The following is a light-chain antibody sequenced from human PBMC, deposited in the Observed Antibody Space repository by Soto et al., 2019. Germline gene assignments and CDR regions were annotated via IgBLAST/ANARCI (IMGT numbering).Light chain of an antibody. CDR1: RSVLYKSNNKNH. V-gene: IGKV4-1*01. J-gene: IGKJ4*01. CDR3: QQYFDVPFT. Sequence: DIVMTQSPDSVAVSLVESATMNFKCIRSVLYKSNNKNHLACYQQKPGQPPQLIIYWASTRESGVPERFSGSGSGTDFTLTISSLEAEDVAFYWCQQYFDVPFTFGGGTKVDIK. CDR2: WAS.